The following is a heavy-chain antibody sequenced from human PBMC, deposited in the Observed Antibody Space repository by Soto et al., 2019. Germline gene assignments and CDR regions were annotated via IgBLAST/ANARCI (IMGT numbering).Heavy chain of an antibody. D-gene: IGHD3-22*01. Sequence: QVQLQESGPGLVKPSQTLSLTCIVSGGSISSGGYYWSWLRQHPGQGLAWIGYTYYSGSTYYNPSLKSLVTVSLDPSKNQFSLMLSSVTAADTAVYYGAREHRPGYYCRVFDYWGQGTLVTVSS. V-gene: IGHV4-31*01. CDR1: GGSISSGGYY. CDR2: TYYSGST. J-gene: IGHJ4*02. CDR3: AREHRPGYYCRVFDY.